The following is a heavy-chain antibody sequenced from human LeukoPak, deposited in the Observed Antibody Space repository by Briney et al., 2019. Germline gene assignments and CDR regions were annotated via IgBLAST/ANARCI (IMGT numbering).Heavy chain of an antibody. CDR2: ISAHNDNT. D-gene: IGHD2-15*01. CDR3: AGDGPRYCSGGICYSDH. V-gene: IGHV1-18*01. J-gene: IGHJ4*02. Sequence: ASVKVSCKASGYTFTRNGITRVRQAPGQGLEWMGWISAHNDNTKYAQKLQGRVTMTTETSTNTAYMELRSLASDDTAVYYCAGDGPRYCSGGICYSDHWGQGTLVTVSS. CDR1: GYTFTRNG.